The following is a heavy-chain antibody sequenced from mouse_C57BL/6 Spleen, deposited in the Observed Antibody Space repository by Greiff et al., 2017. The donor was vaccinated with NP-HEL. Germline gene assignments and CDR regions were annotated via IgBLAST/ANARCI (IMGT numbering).Heavy chain of an antibody. Sequence: EVQLVESGGGLVKPGGSLKLSCAASGFTFSSYAMSWVRQTPEKRLEWVATISDGGSYTYYPDNVKGRFTISRDNAKNNLYLQMSHLKSEDTAMYYCARERDYGSFDYWGQGTTLTVSS. V-gene: IGHV5-4*01. D-gene: IGHD1-1*01. CDR2: ISDGGSYT. CDR1: GFTFSSYA. J-gene: IGHJ2*01. CDR3: ARERDYGSFDY.